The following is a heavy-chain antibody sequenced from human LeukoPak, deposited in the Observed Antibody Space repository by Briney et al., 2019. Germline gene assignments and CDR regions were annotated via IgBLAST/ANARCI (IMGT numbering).Heavy chain of an antibody. CDR1: GYSISSSNW. CDR3: ARGRMYYYGSGSFWFDP. CDR2: IYYSGST. V-gene: IGHV4-28*06. Sequence: SETLSLTCAVSGYSISSSNWWGWNRQPPGKGLEWIGYIYYSGSTNYNPSLKSRVTMSVDTSKNQFSLKLSSVTALDTAVYYCARGRMYYYGSGSFWFDPWGQGTLVTVSS. J-gene: IGHJ5*02. D-gene: IGHD3-10*01.